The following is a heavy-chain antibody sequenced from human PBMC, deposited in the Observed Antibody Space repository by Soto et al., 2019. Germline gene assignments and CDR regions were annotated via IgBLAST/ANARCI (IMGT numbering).Heavy chain of an antibody. CDR2: IYQSGVT. CDR1: GDCDRISTDA. Sequence: PSETLSLTSNMCGDCDRISTDAGSWIRQPPGKALQWIGFIYQSGVTSYNPSLASRVSISLDRSNNQCSLKLKSVTAADTAVYFCAGMPHTCGLRFDTWGPRTLVTVSS. J-gene: IGHJ5*02. CDR3: AGMPHTCGLRFDT. V-gene: IGHV4-30-2*01. D-gene: IGHD2-2*01.